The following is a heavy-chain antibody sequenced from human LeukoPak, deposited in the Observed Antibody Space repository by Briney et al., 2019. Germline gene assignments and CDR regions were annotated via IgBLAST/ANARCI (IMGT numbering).Heavy chain of an antibody. V-gene: IGHV7-4-1*02. CDR1: GYIFSIYA. J-gene: IGHJ4*02. CDR3: ARDASENYYDSSGLCY. D-gene: IGHD3-22*01. CDR2: INPNTGNP. Sequence: ASVKVSCKASGYIFSIYAMIWVRQAPGQGLELMGWINPNTGNPTYAQGFTGRFVFSLDTSVSTAYLQISSLKPEDTAEYYCARDASENYYDSSGLCYWGQGTLVTVSS.